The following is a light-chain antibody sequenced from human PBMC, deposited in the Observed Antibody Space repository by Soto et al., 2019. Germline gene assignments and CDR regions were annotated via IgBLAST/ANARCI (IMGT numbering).Light chain of an antibody. Sequence: DIQMTQSPSTLSASLGDRVTITCRASQTISTWLAWYQQXPGTAPKLLIYDASTLEGGVPSRFSGSGSGTEFTLAISGLQADDFATYYCQQYNSYWTFGQGTKVDIK. CDR2: DAS. V-gene: IGKV1-5*01. J-gene: IGKJ1*01. CDR3: QQYNSYWT. CDR1: QTISTW.